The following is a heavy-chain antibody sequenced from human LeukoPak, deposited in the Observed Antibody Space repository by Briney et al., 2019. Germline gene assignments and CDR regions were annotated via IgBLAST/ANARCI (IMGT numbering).Heavy chain of an antibody. D-gene: IGHD1-26*01. CDR1: GGSISSGSYY. J-gene: IGHJ3*02. Sequence: PSETLSLTCPVSGGSISSGSYYSLWIGQPAGEGLEWLRRIYTSGSPNYNPSLKGRVTLSVDTTKNQFSLKLSSVTAEDTAVYYCARETNWWELLGGLAFDIWGQGTMVTVSS. V-gene: IGHV4-61*02. CDR3: ARETNWWELLGGLAFDI. CDR2: IYTSGSP.